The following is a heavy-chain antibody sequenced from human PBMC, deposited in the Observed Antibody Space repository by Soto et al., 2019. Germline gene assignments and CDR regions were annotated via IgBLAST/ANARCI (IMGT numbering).Heavy chain of an antibody. CDR2: VHHSGST. J-gene: IGHJ4*02. Sequence: SETLSLTCSGSGGSMRNYYWNWIRQPPGRGLEWIGYVHHSGSTNYNPSLKSRVSMSVDVSRNHFSLTLHSVTAADTAVYFCTSSYSTSSSPDYWGQGTLVTVSS. D-gene: IGHD6-6*01. CDR3: TSSYSTSSSPDY. CDR1: GGSMRNYY. V-gene: IGHV4-59*01.